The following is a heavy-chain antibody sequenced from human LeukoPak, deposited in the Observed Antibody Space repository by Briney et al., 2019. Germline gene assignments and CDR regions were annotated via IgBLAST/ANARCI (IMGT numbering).Heavy chain of an antibody. CDR1: GFTFSSYS. V-gene: IGHV3-48*01. J-gene: IGHJ4*02. Sequence: PGGSLRLSCAASGFTFSSYSMNWVRQAPGKGLEWVSYISSSSSTIYYADSVKGRFTISRENSKNRLYLQMNSLRAEDTAVYYCVKGGSRGTYFFDSWGQGTLVTVSS. D-gene: IGHD3-10*01. CDR3: VKGGSRGTYFFDS. CDR2: ISSSSSTI.